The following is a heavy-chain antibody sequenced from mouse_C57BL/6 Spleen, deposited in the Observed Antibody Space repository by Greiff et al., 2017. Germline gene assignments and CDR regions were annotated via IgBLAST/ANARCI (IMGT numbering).Heavy chain of an antibody. CDR1: GYTFTDYY. CDR3: ARGRFITTVVAPFDY. D-gene: IGHD1-1*01. V-gene: IGHV1-26*01. Sequence: EVQLQQSGPELVKPGASVKISCKASGYTFTDYYMNWVKQSHGKSLEWIGDINPNNGGTSYNQKFKGKATLTVDKSSSTAYMELRSLTSEDSAVYYCARGRFITTVVAPFDYWGQGTTLTVSS. J-gene: IGHJ2*01. CDR2: INPNNGGT.